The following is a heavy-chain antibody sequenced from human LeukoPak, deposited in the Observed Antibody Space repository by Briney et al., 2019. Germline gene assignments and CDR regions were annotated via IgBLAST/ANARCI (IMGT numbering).Heavy chain of an antibody. D-gene: IGHD3-22*01. CDR3: ARGVLAGYDSGGYPFYNCFDP. Sequence: ASVKVSCKASGYTFTDYYIHWVRQAPGQGLEWMGWINPNSGGTNYAEEFQGRVIMTRDTSISTAYMELSRLRSDDTAVYYCARGVLAGYDSGGYPFYNCFDPWGQGTLVTVSS. CDR1: GYTFTDYY. J-gene: IGHJ5*02. V-gene: IGHV1-2*02. CDR2: INPNSGGT.